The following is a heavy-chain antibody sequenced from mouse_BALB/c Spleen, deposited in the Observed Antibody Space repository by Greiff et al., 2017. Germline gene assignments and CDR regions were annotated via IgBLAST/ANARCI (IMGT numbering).Heavy chain of an antibody. CDR3: ARGGLWGAMDY. Sequence: QVHVKQSGAELVRPGSSVKISCKASGYAFSSYWMNWVKQRPGQGLEWIGQIYPGDGDTNYNGKFKGKATLTADKSSSTAYMQLSSLTSEDSAVYFCARGGLWGAMDYWGQGTSVTVSS. V-gene: IGHV1-80*01. J-gene: IGHJ4*01. CDR2: IYPGDGDT. D-gene: IGHD1-1*02. CDR1: GYAFSSYW.